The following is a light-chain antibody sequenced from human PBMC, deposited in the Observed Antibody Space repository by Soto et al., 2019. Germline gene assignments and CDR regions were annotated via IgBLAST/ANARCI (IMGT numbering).Light chain of an antibody. CDR1: QTISSW. CDR3: QHYNSYSEE. V-gene: IGKV1-5*03. CDR2: KAS. Sequence: IQMTPSPSSLSGSVGARVTITCRASQTISSWLAWYQQKPGKAPKLLIYKASTLKSGVPSRFSSSGSGTEFTLTISSLQPDDFATYYCQHYNSYSEEFGQGTKVDIK. J-gene: IGKJ1*01.